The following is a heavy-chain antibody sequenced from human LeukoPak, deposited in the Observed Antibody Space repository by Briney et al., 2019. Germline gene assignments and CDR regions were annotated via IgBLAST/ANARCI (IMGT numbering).Heavy chain of an antibody. J-gene: IGHJ4*02. V-gene: IGHV1-2*02. CDR1: GYTLTELS. CDR2: INPNSGGT. CDR3: ARDVGLRYFDCFDY. D-gene: IGHD3-9*01. Sequence: ASVKVSCKVSGYTLTELSMHWVRQAPGQGLEWMGWINPNSGGTNYAQKFQGRVTMTRDTSISTAYMELSRLRSDDTAVYYCARDVGLRYFDCFDYWGQGTLVTVSS.